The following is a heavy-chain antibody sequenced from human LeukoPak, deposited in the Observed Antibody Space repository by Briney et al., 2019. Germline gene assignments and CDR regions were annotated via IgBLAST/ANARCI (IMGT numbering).Heavy chain of an antibody. CDR2: VYYGGYT. Sequence: SETLSLTCTVSGGSISSSGYYYWGWIRQPPGKGLEWIGSVYYGGYTYQSPSLKSRVTISVDTSKNQFSLKLSSVTAADTAVYYCARQIGVTSSEDYWGQGTLVTVSS. CDR3: ARQIGVTSSEDY. J-gene: IGHJ4*02. V-gene: IGHV4-39*01. CDR1: GGSISSSGYYY. D-gene: IGHD6-19*01.